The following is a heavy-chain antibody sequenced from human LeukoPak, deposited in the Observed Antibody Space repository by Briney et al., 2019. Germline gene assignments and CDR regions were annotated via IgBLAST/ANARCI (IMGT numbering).Heavy chain of an antibody. CDR3: ARDFPHGSGRYFYEGMDV. V-gene: IGHV4-4*07. D-gene: IGHD2-15*01. CDR2: IYSSGST. Sequence: SQTLSLTCTVSGPSISAYYWSWIRQPDGKGMEWIWHIYSSGSTYYNPSFRSRVTMSVDMSKNQFSLRLSSVTAADTAVYYCARDFPHGSGRYFYEGMDVCGQGNTGTVSS. CDR1: GPSISAYY. J-gene: IGHJ6*02.